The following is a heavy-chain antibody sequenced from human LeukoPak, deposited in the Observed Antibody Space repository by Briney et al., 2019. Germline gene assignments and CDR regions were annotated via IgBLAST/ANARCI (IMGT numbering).Heavy chain of an antibody. V-gene: IGHV4-31*03. CDR2: IYYSGST. CDR1: GGSISSGGYY. D-gene: IGHD2-15*01. Sequence: PSQTLSLTCTVSGGSISSGGYYWSWIRQHPGKGLEWIGYIYYSGSTYYNPSLKSRVTISVDTSKNQFSLKLSSVTAADTAVYHCAREQVVVVAAKGYFDLWGRGTLVTVSS. CDR3: AREQVVVVAAKGYFDL. J-gene: IGHJ2*01.